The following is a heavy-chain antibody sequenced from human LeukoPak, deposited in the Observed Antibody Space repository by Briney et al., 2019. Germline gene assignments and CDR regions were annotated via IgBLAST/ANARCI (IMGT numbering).Heavy chain of an antibody. CDR2: IYSGGST. V-gene: IGHV3-66*01. D-gene: IGHD3-10*02. Sequence: GGSLRLSCTAPGFTVSTNYMSWVRQAPGKGLEWVSVIYSGGSTYYAASVKGRFTISRDNSKNTLYLQMNSLRAEDTAVYYCARTLGSGSYKYYFDYWGQGTLVTVSS. CDR1: GFTVSTNY. CDR3: ARTLGSGSYKYYFDY. J-gene: IGHJ4*02.